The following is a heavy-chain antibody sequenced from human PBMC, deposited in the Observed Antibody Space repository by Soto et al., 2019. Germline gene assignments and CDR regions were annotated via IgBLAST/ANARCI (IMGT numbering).Heavy chain of an antibody. V-gene: IGHV4-34*01. Sequence: QVQLQQRGAGLLKPSETLSLTCAVYGGSFSGYYWSWIRQPPGKGLEWIGEINHSGSTNYNPSLKSRVTISVDTSKNQFSLKLSSVTAADTAVYYCARRTIFGVVKGWFDPWGQGTLVTVSS. J-gene: IGHJ5*02. D-gene: IGHD3-3*01. CDR2: INHSGST. CDR3: ARRTIFGVVKGWFDP. CDR1: GGSFSGYY.